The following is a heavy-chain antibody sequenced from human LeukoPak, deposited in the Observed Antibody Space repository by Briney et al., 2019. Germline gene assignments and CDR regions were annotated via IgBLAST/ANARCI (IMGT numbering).Heavy chain of an antibody. CDR1: GFTFSRDW. CDR2: ISDDGSIT. V-gene: IGHV3-74*03. CDR3: AREYWYFDL. Sequence: GGSLRLSCAASGFTFSRDWMHWVRQAPGKGLVWVSRISDDGSITTYADSVQGRFTISRDNAKSTVFLQMNSLRVEDTAVYYCAREYWYFDLWGRGTLVTVSS. J-gene: IGHJ2*01.